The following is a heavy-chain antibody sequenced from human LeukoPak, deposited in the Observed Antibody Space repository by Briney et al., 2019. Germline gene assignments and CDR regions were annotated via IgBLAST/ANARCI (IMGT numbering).Heavy chain of an antibody. CDR2: INHSGST. J-gene: IGHJ6*02. D-gene: IGHD2-21*02. CDR1: GGSFSGYY. Sequence: SETLSLTCAVYGGSFSGYYWSWIRQPPGKGLEWIGEINHSGSTNYNPSLKSRVTISVDTSKNQFSLKLSSVTAADTAVYYCARYCGGDCYPYYYYGMDVWGQGTTVTVSS. V-gene: IGHV4-34*01. CDR3: ARYCGGDCYPYYYYGMDV.